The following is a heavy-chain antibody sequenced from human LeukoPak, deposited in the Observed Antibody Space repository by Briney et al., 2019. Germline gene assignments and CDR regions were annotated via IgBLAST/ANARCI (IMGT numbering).Heavy chain of an antibody. V-gene: IGHV4-30-2*01. Sequence: PSETLSLTCAVSGGSISSGGYSWSWIRQPPGKGLEWIGYIYHSGSTYYNPSLKSRVTISVDRSKNQFSLKLSSVTAADTAVYYCARSHYDFWSGYYGYYFDYWGQGTLVTVSS. D-gene: IGHD3-3*01. J-gene: IGHJ4*02. CDR2: IYHSGST. CDR3: ARSHYDFWSGYYGYYFDY. CDR1: GGSISSGGYS.